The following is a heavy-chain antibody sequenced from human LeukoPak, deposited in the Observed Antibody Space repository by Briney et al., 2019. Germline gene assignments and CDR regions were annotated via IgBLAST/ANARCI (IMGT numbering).Heavy chain of an antibody. CDR2: ISSSSSYI. D-gene: IGHD5-24*01. Sequence: GGSLRLSCAASGFTFISYSMNWVRQAPGKGLEWVSSISSSSSYIYYADSVKGRFTISRDNAKNSLYLQMNSLRAEDTAVYYCARVSYYGDGYSYEWFDPWGQGALVTVSS. CDR3: ARVSYYGDGYSYEWFDP. V-gene: IGHV3-21*01. J-gene: IGHJ5*02. CDR1: GFTFISYS.